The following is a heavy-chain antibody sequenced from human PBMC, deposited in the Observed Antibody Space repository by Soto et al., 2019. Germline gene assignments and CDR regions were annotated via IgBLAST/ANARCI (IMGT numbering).Heavy chain of an antibody. V-gene: IGHV3-11*01. Sequence: GGSLRLSCAASGFIFSDYYMGWFRQAPGKGLEWVSYISDSGTITYFADSVKGRFTISRDNAENSVHLQMDSLRAEDTAIYYCARDRKPDVYLGNYWGQGSQVTVSS. J-gene: IGHJ4*02. CDR3: ARDRKPDVYLGNY. D-gene: IGHD1-26*01. CDR2: ISDSGTIT. CDR1: GFIFSDYY.